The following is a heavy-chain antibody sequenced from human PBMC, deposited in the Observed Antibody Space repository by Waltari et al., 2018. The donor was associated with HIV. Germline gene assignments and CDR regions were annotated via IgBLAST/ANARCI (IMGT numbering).Heavy chain of an antibody. Sequence: EVQLLESGGGLVQPGGYLRHSCVASGRTFRIFGMTWVRQGPGKGLECVSVLGGNGGREHYADSVAGRLTISRDNSKNTLYLQMNSLSAEDTARYYFAIQHTALYDFYYGMDVWGQGTTVTVSS. CDR1: GRTFRIFG. CDR3: AIQHTALYDFYYGMDV. CDR2: LGGNGGRE. J-gene: IGHJ6*02. D-gene: IGHD1-1*01. V-gene: IGHV3-23*01.